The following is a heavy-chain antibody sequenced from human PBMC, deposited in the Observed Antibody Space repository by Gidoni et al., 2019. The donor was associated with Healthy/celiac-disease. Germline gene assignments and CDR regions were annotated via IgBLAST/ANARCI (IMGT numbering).Heavy chain of an antibody. Sequence: EVQLLESGGGLVQPGGSLRLSCAASGFTFSSYAMSWVRQAPGKGLEWVSAISGSGGSTYYADSVKGRFTISRDNSKNTLYLQMNSLRAEDTAVYYCAKKGGLRYCSSTSCFLYNWFDPWGQGTLVTVSS. CDR2: ISGSGGST. J-gene: IGHJ5*02. CDR1: GFTFSSYA. D-gene: IGHD2-2*01. CDR3: AKKGGLRYCSSTSCFLYNWFDP. V-gene: IGHV3-23*01.